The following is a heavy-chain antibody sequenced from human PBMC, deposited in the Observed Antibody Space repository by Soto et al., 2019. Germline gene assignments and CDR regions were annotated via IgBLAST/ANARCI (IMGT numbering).Heavy chain of an antibody. D-gene: IGHD2-15*01. CDR3: ARGRDIVVVVAATQAGDY. CDR2: INPSGGST. Sequence: ASVKVSCKASGYTFTSYYMHWVRQAPGQGLEWMGIINPSGGSTSYAQKFQGRVTMTRDTSTSTVYMELSSLRSEDTAVYYCARGRDIVVVVAATQAGDYWGQGTLVTSPQ. V-gene: IGHV1-46*01. J-gene: IGHJ4*02. CDR1: GYTFTSYY.